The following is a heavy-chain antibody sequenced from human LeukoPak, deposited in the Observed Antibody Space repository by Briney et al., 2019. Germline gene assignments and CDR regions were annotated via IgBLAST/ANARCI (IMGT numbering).Heavy chain of an antibody. V-gene: IGHV3-48*03. CDR2: ISGSGSSI. CDR1: GFTFTTYE. Sequence: QPGGSLRLSCAASGFTFTTYEMNWVRQAPGKGLEWVSYISGSGSSIYYADSVKGRFTISRDNAKNSLYLQMNSLRAEDAAVYYCARGPYSFSGRNFDYWGQGTLVTVSS. J-gene: IGHJ4*02. CDR3: ARGPYSFSGRNFDY. D-gene: IGHD3-16*01.